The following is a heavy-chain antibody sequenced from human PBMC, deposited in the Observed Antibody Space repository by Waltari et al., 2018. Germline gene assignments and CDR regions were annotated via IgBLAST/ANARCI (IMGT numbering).Heavy chain of an antibody. V-gene: IGHV3-7*01. J-gene: IGHJ3*02. CDR1: RFPFSNYW. D-gene: IGHD5-12*01. CDR3: ARTGARWLQFAAFDI. CDR2: INQDGSEE. Sequence: EVLLVASGGGLVQTGGSLRLSCAASRFPFSNYWMNWVRQAPGKGLEWVANINQDGSEEYYVDSVKGRFTISRDNAKNSLYLEMKTLRAEDTAIYYCARTGARWLQFAAFDIWGQGTMVTVSS.